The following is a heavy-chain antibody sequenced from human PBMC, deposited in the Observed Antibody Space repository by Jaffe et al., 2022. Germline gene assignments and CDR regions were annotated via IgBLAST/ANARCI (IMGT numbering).Heavy chain of an antibody. D-gene: IGHD5-12*01. Sequence: QVQLVESGGGVVQPGGSLRLSCAASGFTFSSYGMHWVRQAPGKGLEWVAFIRYDGSNKYYADSVKGRFTISRDNSKNTLYLQMNSLRAEDTAVYYCAKDGHSGYDFAFDIWGQGTMVTVSS. J-gene: IGHJ3*02. CDR3: AKDGHSGYDFAFDI. CDR1: GFTFSSYG. CDR2: IRYDGSNK. V-gene: IGHV3-30*02.